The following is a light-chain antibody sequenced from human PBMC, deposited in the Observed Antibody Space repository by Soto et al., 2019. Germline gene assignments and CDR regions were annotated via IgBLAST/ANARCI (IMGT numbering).Light chain of an antibody. CDR1: QDMRNF. Sequence: DIQMTQSPSSLSASVGDRVTITCQASQDMRNFLNWYQQKPGKAPELLIYDASTLQSGVPSRFSGSGSGTDFTLTISCLQSEDFATYYCQQYYSYPRTFGQGTKVEIK. CDR2: DAS. CDR3: QQYYSYPRT. J-gene: IGKJ1*01. V-gene: IGKV1-33*01.